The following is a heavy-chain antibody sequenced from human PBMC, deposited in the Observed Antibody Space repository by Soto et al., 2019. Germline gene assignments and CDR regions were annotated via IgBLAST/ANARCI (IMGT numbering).Heavy chain of an antibody. CDR1: GGSISSGGYY. V-gene: IGHV4-31*03. Sequence: TLSLTCTVSGGSISSGGYYWSWIRQHPGKGLEWIGYIYYSGSTYYNPSLKSRVTISVDTSKNQFSLKLSSVTAADTAVYYCARWARYDFWSGYRRFDYWGQGTLGTGSS. CDR3: ARWARYDFWSGYRRFDY. J-gene: IGHJ4*02. CDR2: IYYSGST. D-gene: IGHD3-3*01.